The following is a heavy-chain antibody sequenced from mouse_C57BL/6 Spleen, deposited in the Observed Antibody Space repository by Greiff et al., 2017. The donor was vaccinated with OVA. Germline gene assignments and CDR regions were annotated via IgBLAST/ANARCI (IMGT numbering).Heavy chain of an antibody. J-gene: IGHJ3*01. CDR1: GFTFSNYW. Sequence: EVKLVESGGGLVQPGGSMKLSCVASGFTFSNYWMNWVRQSPEKGLEWVAQIRLKSDNYATHYAESVKGRFTISRDDSKSSVYLQMNNLRAEDTGIYYCTGGYYGYDLWFAYWGQGTLVTVSA. D-gene: IGHD2-2*01. CDR3: TGGYYGYDLWFAY. CDR2: IRLKSDNYAT. V-gene: IGHV6-3*01.